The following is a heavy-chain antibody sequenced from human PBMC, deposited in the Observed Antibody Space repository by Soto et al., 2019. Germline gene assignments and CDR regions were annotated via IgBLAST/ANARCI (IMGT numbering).Heavy chain of an antibody. V-gene: IGHV1-3*01. CDR3: ARDSSGWNYYYYGMDV. D-gene: IGHD6-19*01. Sequence: GASVKVSCKASGYTFTSYAMHWVRQAPGQRLEWMGWINAGSGNTKYSQKFQGRVTITRDTSASTAYMELSSLRSEDTAVYYCARDSSGWNYYYYGMDVWGQGTTVTVSS. CDR1: GYTFTSYA. CDR2: INAGSGNT. J-gene: IGHJ6*02.